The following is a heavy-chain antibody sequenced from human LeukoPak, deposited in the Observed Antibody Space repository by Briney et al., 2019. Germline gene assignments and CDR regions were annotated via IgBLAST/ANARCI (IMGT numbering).Heavy chain of an antibody. D-gene: IGHD6-19*01. J-gene: IGHJ6*02. CDR3: ARNLQQWLTYYYYTMDV. CDR1: GFTFSSYA. CDR2: ISFDGGSK. V-gene: IGHV3-30*04. Sequence: GGSLRLSCAASGFTFSSYAIHWVRQAPGNGLEWVAVISFDGGSKYYADSVKGRFTISRDNSKNTLFLQMNSLRVEDAAVYFCARNLQQWLTYYYYTMDVWGQGTTVTVSS.